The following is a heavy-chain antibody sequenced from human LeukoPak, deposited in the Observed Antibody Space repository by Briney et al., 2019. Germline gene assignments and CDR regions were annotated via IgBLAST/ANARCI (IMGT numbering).Heavy chain of an antibody. CDR1: GFTFSSYA. V-gene: IGHV3-23*01. Sequence: GGSLRLSCAASGFTFSSYAMSWVRQAPGKGLEWVSGISGSGGSTYYADSVKGRFTISRDNSKNTLYLQMNSLRAEDTAVYSCAKALKQWLVPGAFDIWGQGAMVTVSS. J-gene: IGHJ3*02. D-gene: IGHD6-19*01. CDR2: ISGSGGST. CDR3: AKALKQWLVPGAFDI.